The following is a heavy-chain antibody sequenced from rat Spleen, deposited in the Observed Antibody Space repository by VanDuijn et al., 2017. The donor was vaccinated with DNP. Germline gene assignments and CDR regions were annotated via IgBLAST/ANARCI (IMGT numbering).Heavy chain of an antibody. J-gene: IGHJ2*01. CDR1: GFTFSDYN. Sequence: EVQLVESGGGLVQPGRSLKLSCAASGFTFSDYNMAWVRQTPEKGLEWVATINLDGSRTYCRDSVKGRFTVSRDNGKNTLFLQMDNLRSEDTATYYGATLGGIIYDFWGQGVLVTVSS. CDR2: INLDGSRT. D-gene: IGHD1-11*01. V-gene: IGHV5S10*01. CDR3: ATLGGIIYDF.